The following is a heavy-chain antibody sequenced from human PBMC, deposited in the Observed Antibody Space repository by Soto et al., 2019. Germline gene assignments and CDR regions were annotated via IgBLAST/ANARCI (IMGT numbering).Heavy chain of an antibody. CDR3: ATRGSYYYYSSGAEFDP. Sequence: QVQLVESGGGVVQPGRSLRLSCAASGFTFSSYGMHWVRQAPGKGLEWVAVIAYDGSNKYYADSVKGRFTISRDNSKNTLYLQMNSLRAEDTAVYYCATRGSYYYYSSGAEFDPWGQGSLVTVSS. D-gene: IGHD3-22*01. J-gene: IGHJ5*02. V-gene: IGHV3-30*03. CDR2: IAYDGSNK. CDR1: GFTFSSYG.